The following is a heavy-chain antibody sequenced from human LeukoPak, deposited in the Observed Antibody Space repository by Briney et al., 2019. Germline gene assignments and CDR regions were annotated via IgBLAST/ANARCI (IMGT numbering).Heavy chain of an antibody. D-gene: IGHD3-10*01. Sequence: ASVKVSCKTSGFTFTSYGISRMRQAPGQGLEWMAWISANNGDTHYAQRLQGRVTLTTDTSTGTAYMEVRSLRSDDTAVYYCARKGMGSPLDFWGQGTLVTVSS. CDR2: ISANNGDT. V-gene: IGHV1-18*04. CDR3: ARKGMGSPLDF. CDR1: GFTFTSYG. J-gene: IGHJ4*02.